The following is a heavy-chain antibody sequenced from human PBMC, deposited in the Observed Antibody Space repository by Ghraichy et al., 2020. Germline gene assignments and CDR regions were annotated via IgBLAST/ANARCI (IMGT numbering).Heavy chain of an antibody. CDR2: INPNSGGT. Sequence: ASVKVSCKASGYTFTGYYMHWVRQAPGQGLEWMGWINPNSGGTNYAQKFQGRVTMTRDTSISTAYMELSRLRSDDTAVYYCARALRGRIVVVPAATPVGYWGQGTLVTVSS. J-gene: IGHJ4*02. CDR1: GYTFTGYY. V-gene: IGHV1-2*02. CDR3: ARALRGRIVVVPAATPVGY. D-gene: IGHD2-2*01.